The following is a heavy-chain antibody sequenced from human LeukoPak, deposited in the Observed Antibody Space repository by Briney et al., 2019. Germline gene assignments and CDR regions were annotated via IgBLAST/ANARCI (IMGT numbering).Heavy chain of an antibody. CDR2: IIPIFGTA. CDR3: ASGRGIRFTMDV. D-gene: IGHD3-3*01. Sequence: ASVKVSCKASGGTFSSYAISWVRQAPGQGLEWMGGIIPIFGTANYAQKFQGRVTITTDESTSTAYMELSSLRSEDTAVYYCASGRGIRFTMDVWGKGPRSPSPQ. CDR1: GGTFSSYA. J-gene: IGHJ6*01. V-gene: IGHV1-69*05.